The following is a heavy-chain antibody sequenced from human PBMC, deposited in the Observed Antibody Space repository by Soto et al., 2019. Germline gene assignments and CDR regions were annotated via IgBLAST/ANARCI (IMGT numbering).Heavy chain of an antibody. J-gene: IGHJ4*02. D-gene: IGHD6-13*01. Sequence: QVQLVESGGGVVQPGRSLRLSCAASGFTFSSYAMHWVRQAPGKGLEWVAVISYDGSNKYYADSVKGRFTISRDNSKNTLYLQMNSLRAEDTAVYYCARDTRGRIAAAGNFDYWGQGTLVTVSS. CDR3: ARDTRGRIAAAGNFDY. CDR2: ISYDGSNK. V-gene: IGHV3-30-3*01. CDR1: GFTFSSYA.